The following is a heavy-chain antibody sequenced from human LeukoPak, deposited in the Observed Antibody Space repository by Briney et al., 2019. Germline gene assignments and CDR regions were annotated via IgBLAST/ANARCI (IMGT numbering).Heavy chain of an antibody. V-gene: IGHV3-23*01. CDR3: AHLVWEYVGGLDV. Sequence: PGGSLRLSCAASGFTFSSFTMRWVRQAPGKGPEWVSGINNSGGGTYYADSVKGRFTISRDNSKNTLYLQMDSLRVEDTAVYYCAHLVWEYVGGLDVWGQGTTVTVSS. CDR1: GFTFSSFT. D-gene: IGHD3/OR15-3a*01. J-gene: IGHJ6*02. CDR2: INNSGGGT.